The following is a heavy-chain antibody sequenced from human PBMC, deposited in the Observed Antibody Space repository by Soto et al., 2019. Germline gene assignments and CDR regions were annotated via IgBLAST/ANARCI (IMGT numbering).Heavy chain of an antibody. CDR2: ISGGGSNT. Sequence: VQLLESGGALVQRGGSLRLSCAASGFPFSSYVMSWVRQAPGKGLEWVSGISGGGSNTFYADSVKGRFTISRDNSKNTLLLQMNSLGAEDTAVYYCAKDSNKYSSSLRGRYFDYWGQGIGVTVSS. D-gene: IGHD4-4*01. CDR1: GFPFSSYV. J-gene: IGHJ4*02. V-gene: IGHV3-23*01. CDR3: AKDSNKYSSSLRGRYFDY.